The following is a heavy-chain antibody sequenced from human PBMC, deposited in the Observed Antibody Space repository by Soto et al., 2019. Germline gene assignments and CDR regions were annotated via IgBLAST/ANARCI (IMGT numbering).Heavy chain of an antibody. V-gene: IGHV4-59*01. Sequence: SETLSLTCTVSGGSISSYYWSWIRQPPGKGLEWIGYIYYSGSTNYNPSLKSRVTILVDMSKNQFSLKLSSVTAADTAVYYCARTRYDSSGYWDYFDYWGQGTLVTVSS. CDR2: IYYSGST. D-gene: IGHD3-22*01. CDR1: GGSISSYY. J-gene: IGHJ4*02. CDR3: ARTRYDSSGYWDYFDY.